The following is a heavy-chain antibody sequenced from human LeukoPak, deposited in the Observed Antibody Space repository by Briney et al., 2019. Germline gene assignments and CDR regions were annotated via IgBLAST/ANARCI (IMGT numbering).Heavy chain of an antibody. V-gene: IGHV3-74*01. CDR3: ARVRDDYTYFDC. J-gene: IGHJ4*02. D-gene: IGHD4-11*01. Sequence: QPGGSLRLSCAASGFTFSSYWMHWVRQAPGKGLMWVSRINSDGSRTTYAASVRGRFTISRDNAKSTLYLQVNSLRAEDTAVYYCARVRDDYTYFDCWGQGTLVTVSS. CDR1: GFTFSSYW. CDR2: INSDGSRT.